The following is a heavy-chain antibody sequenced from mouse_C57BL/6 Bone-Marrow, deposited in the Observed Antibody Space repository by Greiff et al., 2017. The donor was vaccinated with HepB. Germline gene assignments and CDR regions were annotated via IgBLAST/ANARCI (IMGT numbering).Heavy chain of an antibody. J-gene: IGHJ3*01. V-gene: IGHV2-9-1*01. CDR3: ARINYYGSRESWFAY. CDR2: IWTGGGT. CDR1: GFSLTSYA. D-gene: IGHD1-1*01. Sequence: VQRVESGPGLVAPSQSLSITCTVSGFSLTSYAISWVRQPPGKGLEWLGVIWTGGGTNYNSALKSRLSISKDNSKSQVFLKMNSLQTDDTARYYCARINYYGSRESWFAYWGQGTLVTVSA.